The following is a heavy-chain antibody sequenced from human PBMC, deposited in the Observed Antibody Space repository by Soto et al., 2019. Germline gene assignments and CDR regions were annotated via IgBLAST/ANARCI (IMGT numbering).Heavy chain of an antibody. V-gene: IGHV4-34*01. CDR3: ARSAEATSDIVVVPAAMGVDY. D-gene: IGHD2-2*01. CDR1: GWSFSGYY. J-gene: IGHJ4*02. CDR2: INHSGST. Sequence: QVQLQQWGAGLLKPSETLSLPCAVYGWSFSGYYWSWIRQPPGKGLVWIGEINHSGSTNYNPSLKSRVPLSVEKSTNQFSLKLSSVTAADTAVYYCARSAEATSDIVVVPAAMGVDYWGQGTLVTVSS.